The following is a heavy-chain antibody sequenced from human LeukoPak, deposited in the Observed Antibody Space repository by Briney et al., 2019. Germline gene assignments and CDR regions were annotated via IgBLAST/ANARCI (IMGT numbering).Heavy chain of an antibody. D-gene: IGHD3-22*01. CDR1: GGSFSGYY. CDR3: ARDGVYYYDSSGYLVRPKASRGRYYGVDV. V-gene: IGHV4-34*01. Sequence: SETLSLTCAVYGGSFSGYYWSWIRQPPGKGLEWIGEINHSGSTNYNPSLKSRVTISVDTSKNQFSLKLSSVTAADTAVYYCARDGVYYYDSSGYLVRPKASRGRYYGVDVWGQGTTVTVSS. CDR2: INHSGST. J-gene: IGHJ6*02.